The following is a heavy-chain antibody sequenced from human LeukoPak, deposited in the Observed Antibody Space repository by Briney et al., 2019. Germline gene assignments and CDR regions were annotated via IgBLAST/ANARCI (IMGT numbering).Heavy chain of an antibody. V-gene: IGHV4-4*07. CDR1: GGSISSYY. CDR3: ASQTLVTIFGVVTEYNWFDP. CDR2: IYTSGST. Sequence: SETLSLTCTVSGGSISSYYWSWIRQPAGKGLEWIGRIYTSGSTNYNPSLKSRVTISVDKSKNQFSLNLASVTAADTAVYYCASQTLVTIFGVVTEYNWFDPWGQGTLVTVSS. J-gene: IGHJ5*02. D-gene: IGHD3-3*01.